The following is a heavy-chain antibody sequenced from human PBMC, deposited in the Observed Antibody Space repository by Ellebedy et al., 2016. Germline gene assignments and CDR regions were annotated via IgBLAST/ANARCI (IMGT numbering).Heavy chain of an antibody. D-gene: IGHD2-2*02. J-gene: IGHJ4*02. Sequence: SETLSLXXAVSGGSISSSNWWSWVRQPPGKGLEWIGEIYHSGSTNYNPSLKSRVTISVDTSKNQFSLKLSSVTAADTAVYYCAREQYQLLYEEVFYFDYWGQGTLVTVSS. CDR2: IYHSGST. CDR1: GGSISSSNW. CDR3: AREQYQLLYEEVFYFDY. V-gene: IGHV4-4*02.